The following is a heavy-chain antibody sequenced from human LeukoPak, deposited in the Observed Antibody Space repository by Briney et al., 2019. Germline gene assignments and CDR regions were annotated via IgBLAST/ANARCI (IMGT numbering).Heavy chain of an antibody. Sequence: ASVKVSCKASGYTFTGYYMHWVRQAPGQGLEWMGWINPTSGGTNYAQKFQGRVTMTRDTSISTAYMELSRLRSDDTAVYYCATAKGFLEWLSHNYWGQGTLVTVSS. J-gene: IGHJ4*02. CDR1: GYTFTGYY. CDR2: INPTSGGT. V-gene: IGHV1-2*02. D-gene: IGHD3-3*01. CDR3: ATAKGFLEWLSHNY.